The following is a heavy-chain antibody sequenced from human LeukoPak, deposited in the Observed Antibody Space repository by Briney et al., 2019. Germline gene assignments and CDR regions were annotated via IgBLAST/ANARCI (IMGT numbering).Heavy chain of an antibody. Sequence: GESLKISCKGSEYSFTTYWIGWVRQMPGKGLEWMGIIYPGDSDTRYSPSFQGQVTISADKSISTAYLQWSSLKASDTAMYYCASSERQQLVSGGPPNHYYYYGMDVWGQGTTVTVSS. D-gene: IGHD6-13*01. J-gene: IGHJ6*02. CDR2: IYPGDSDT. CDR1: EYSFTTYW. CDR3: ASSERQQLVSGGPPNHYYYYGMDV. V-gene: IGHV5-51*01.